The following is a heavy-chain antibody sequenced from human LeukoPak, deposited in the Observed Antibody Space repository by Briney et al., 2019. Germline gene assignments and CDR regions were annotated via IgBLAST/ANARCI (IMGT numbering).Heavy chain of an antibody. V-gene: IGHV4-59*01. CDR2: IYYSGST. D-gene: IGHD3-9*01. Sequence: KPSETLSLTCTVSGGSISSYYWSWIRQPPGKGLEWIGYIYYSGSTNYNPSLKSRVTISVDTSKNQFSLKLSSVTAADTAVYYCARVVSFRRYFDWLYFDYWGQGTLVTVSS. CDR1: GGSISSYY. J-gene: IGHJ4*02. CDR3: ARVVSFRRYFDWLYFDY.